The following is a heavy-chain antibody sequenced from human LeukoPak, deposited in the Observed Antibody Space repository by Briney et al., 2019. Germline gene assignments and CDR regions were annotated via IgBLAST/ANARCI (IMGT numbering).Heavy chain of an antibody. CDR1: GGSISSHY. J-gene: IGHJ5*02. Sequence: SETLSLTCTVSGGSISSHYWSWIRQPPGKGLEWFGYIYYSGSTNYNPSLKSRVTISVDTSKNQFSLKLSSVTAADTAVYYCARGHYDFWSGYLNWFDPWGQGTLVTVSS. CDR3: ARGHYDFWSGYLNWFDP. D-gene: IGHD3-3*01. CDR2: IYYSGST. V-gene: IGHV4-59*11.